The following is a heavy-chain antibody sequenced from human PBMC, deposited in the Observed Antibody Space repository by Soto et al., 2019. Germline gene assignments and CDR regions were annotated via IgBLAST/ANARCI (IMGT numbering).Heavy chain of an antibody. D-gene: IGHD3-16*02. CDR2: ISAYNGNT. Sequence: AASVKVSCKASGYTFTSYGISWVRQAPGQGLEWMGWISAYNGNTNYAQKLQGRVTMTTDTSTSTAYMELRSLRSDDTAVYCCARGVGLGELSRFDPWGQGTLVTVSS. J-gene: IGHJ5*02. CDR3: ARGVGLGELSRFDP. V-gene: IGHV1-18*01. CDR1: GYTFTSYG.